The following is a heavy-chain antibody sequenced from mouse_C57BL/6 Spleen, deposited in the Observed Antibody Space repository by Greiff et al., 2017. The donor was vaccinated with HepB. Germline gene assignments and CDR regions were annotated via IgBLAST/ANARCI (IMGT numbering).Heavy chain of an antibody. CDR3: ARLEYSTAYAMDY. CDR1: GYAFTNYL. V-gene: IGHV1-54*01. J-gene: IGHJ4*01. CDR2: INPGSGGT. D-gene: IGHD1-2*01. Sequence: VQLQQSGAELVRPGTSVKVSCKASGYAFTNYLIEWVKQRPGQGLEWIGVINPGSGGTNYNEKFKGKATLTADKSSSTAYMQLSSLTSEDSAVYFCARLEYSTAYAMDYWGQGTSVTVSS.